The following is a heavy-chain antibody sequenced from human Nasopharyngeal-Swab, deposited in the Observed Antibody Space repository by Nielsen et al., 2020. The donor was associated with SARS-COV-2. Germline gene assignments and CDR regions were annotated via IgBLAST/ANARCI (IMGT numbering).Heavy chain of an antibody. CDR2: ISWNSGSI. D-gene: IGHD3-16*01. V-gene: IGHV3-9*01. Sequence: SLKISCAASGSTFDDYAMHWVRQAPGKGLEWVSGISWNSGSIGYADSVEGRFTISRDNAKNSLYLQMNSLRAEDTALYYCAKLPEPGEDAFDIWGQGTMVTVSS. CDR1: GSTFDDYA. CDR3: AKLPEPGEDAFDI. J-gene: IGHJ3*02.